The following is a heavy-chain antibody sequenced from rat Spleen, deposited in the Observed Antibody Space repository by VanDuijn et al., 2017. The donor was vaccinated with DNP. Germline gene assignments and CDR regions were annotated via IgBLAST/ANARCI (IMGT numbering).Heavy chain of an antibody. D-gene: IGHD3-8*01. CDR2: IWTGGTT. CDR1: GLSLTSYH. CDR3: AGVPNTYYVMDA. V-gene: IGHV2-43*01. J-gene: IGHJ4*01. Sequence: QVQLKESGPGLVQPSQTLSLTCTVSGLSLTSYHISWVRQPPGKGLEWMGIIWTGGTTAYNSLLKSRLSIIRDTSKSQVFLKMNSLQTADTATYYCAGVPNTYYVMDAWGQGASVTVSS.